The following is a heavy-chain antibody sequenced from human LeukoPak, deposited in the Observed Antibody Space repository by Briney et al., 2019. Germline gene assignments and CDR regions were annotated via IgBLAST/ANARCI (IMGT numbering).Heavy chain of an antibody. CDR3: AKVVPFELGFDY. D-gene: IGHD3/OR15-3a*01. V-gene: IGHV3-33*06. CDR2: IWFDGSNE. CDR1: GFIFSNYG. Sequence: GGSLRLSCAASGFIFSNYGMHWVRQAPGKGLEWVAVIWFDGSNEDYADSVKGRFTISRDNSKNTLFLQMNSLRAEDTAVYYCAKVVPFELGFDYWGRGTLVTVSS. J-gene: IGHJ4*02.